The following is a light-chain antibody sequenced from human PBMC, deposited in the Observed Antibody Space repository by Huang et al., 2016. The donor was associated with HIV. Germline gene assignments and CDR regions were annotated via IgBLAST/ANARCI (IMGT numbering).Light chain of an antibody. CDR3: QQRSSGVT. J-gene: IGKJ4*01. CDR2: DTS. V-gene: IGKV3-11*01. Sequence: IVLTQSPATLSLYPGDSFTLSCRASQRVGNYIAWYQQHPGQSPRLLLYDTSNRAAGTPGRFSGSGSGTDFTLTISSLQSEDFAVYYCQQRSSGVTFGGGTKVQVK. CDR1: QRVGNY.